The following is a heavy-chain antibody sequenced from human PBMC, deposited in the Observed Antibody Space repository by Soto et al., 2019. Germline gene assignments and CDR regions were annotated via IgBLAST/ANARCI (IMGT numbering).Heavy chain of an antibody. CDR1: GFTFSSYG. CDR3: AKGGITLVRGSFDY. D-gene: IGHD3-10*01. J-gene: IGHJ4*02. Sequence: PGGSLRLSCAASGFTFSSYGMHWVRQAPGKGLEWVAVISYDGSNKYYIDSVKGRFTISRDRSKTTLFLQMNNLRAEDTAVYYCAKGGITLVRGSFDYWGQGALVTVSS. V-gene: IGHV3-30*18. CDR2: ISYDGSNK.